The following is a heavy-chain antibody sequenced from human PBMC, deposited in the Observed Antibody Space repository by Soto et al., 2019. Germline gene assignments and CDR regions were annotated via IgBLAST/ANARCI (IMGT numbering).Heavy chain of an antibody. D-gene: IGHD3-3*01. V-gene: IGHV3-30*18. CDR3: AKLRLATYDFWGGCDS. CDR1: GFTFNDYA. J-gene: IGHJ4*02. Sequence: QVQLVESGGGVVQPGSSLKLSCLSSGFTFNDYAMHWVRQAPGKGLEWVALISYDESNKDYADSVKGRFTISRDNSKNALYLQINSLRSEDTAVYYCAKLRLATYDFWGGCDSWGQGTLVTVSS. CDR2: ISYDESNK.